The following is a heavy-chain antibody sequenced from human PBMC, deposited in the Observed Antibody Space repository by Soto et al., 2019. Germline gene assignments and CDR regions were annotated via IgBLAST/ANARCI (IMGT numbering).Heavy chain of an antibody. J-gene: IGHJ1*01. CDR1: GCSLRSGGYF. CDR2: IYYSGST. D-gene: IGHD5-12*01. CDR3: ARLWGKRWLQFVDYFQH. Sequence: PSETLSLTCTFSGCSLRSGGYFWGWIRPPPGKGLEWIGSIYYSGSTYYNPSLKSRVTISVDTSKNQFSLKLSSVTAADTAVYYCARLWGKRWLQFVDYFQHWGQGTLVTVSS. V-gene: IGHV4-39*01.